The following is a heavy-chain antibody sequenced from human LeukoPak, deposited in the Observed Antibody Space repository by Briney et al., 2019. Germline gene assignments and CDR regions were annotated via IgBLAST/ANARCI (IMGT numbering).Heavy chain of an antibody. CDR1: GGSISSSSYY. CDR3: ARLRIWNAFDI. CDR2: IYYSGST. D-gene: IGHD1-1*01. J-gene: IGHJ3*02. Sequence: SETLSLPCTVSGGSISSSSYYWGWIRQPPGKGLEWIGSIYYSGSTYYNPSLKSRVTISVDTSKNQFSLKLSSVTAADTAVYYCARLRIWNAFDIWGQGTMVTVSS. V-gene: IGHV4-39*01.